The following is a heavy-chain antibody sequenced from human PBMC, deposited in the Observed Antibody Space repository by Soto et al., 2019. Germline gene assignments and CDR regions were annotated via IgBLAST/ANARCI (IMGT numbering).Heavy chain of an antibody. D-gene: IGHD3-10*01. CDR3: ASITMVRGVIGPGEYYYYMDV. V-gene: IGHV4-34*01. J-gene: IGHJ6*03. CDR2: INHSGST. CDR1: GGSFSGYY. Sequence: SETLSLTCAVYGGSFSGYYWSWIRQPPGKGMEWIGEINHSGSTNYNPSLKSRVTISVDTSKNQFSLKLSSVTAADTAVYYCASITMVRGVIGPGEYYYYMDVWAKGPRSPSP.